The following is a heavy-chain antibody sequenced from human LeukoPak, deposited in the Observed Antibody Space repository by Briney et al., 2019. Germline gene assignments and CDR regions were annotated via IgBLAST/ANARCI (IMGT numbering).Heavy chain of an antibody. J-gene: IGHJ4*02. V-gene: IGHV3-7*01. D-gene: IGHD2-2*01. CDR3: ARALDSSSSRSQAFEY. Sequence: PGGSLRLSCAASGFTFSSYCMSWVRQAPGKGLGGVANIKQDESEKYYVDFVKGRFTISRDNAKNTLYLQMNNLRAEDTAVYYCARALDSSSSRSQAFEYWGQGTLVTVSS. CDR2: IKQDESEK. CDR1: GFTFSSYC.